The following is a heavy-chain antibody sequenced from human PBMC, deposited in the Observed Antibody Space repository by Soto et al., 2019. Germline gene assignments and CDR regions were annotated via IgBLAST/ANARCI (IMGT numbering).Heavy chain of an antibody. CDR3: AKGFCSSARCLTYAYMDV. J-gene: IGHJ6*03. CDR1: GFSFGDYA. V-gene: IGHV3-9*01. Sequence: EVQLVESGGGLVQPGRSLRLSCAASGFSFGDYAMHWVRQAPGKGLEWVSGISWNTGTVGYGDSVRGRFTISRDNAKNSLYLQMNSLSAEDTALYHCAKGFCSSARCLTYAYMDVWGKGTTVTVSS. CDR2: ISWNTGTV. D-gene: IGHD2-2*01.